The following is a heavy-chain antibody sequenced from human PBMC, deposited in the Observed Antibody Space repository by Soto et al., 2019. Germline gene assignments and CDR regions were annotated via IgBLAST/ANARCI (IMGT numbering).Heavy chain of an antibody. CDR3: SRVDGSTYYGFDV. CDR1: GGSMSNYY. V-gene: IGHV4-34*01. J-gene: IGHJ6*02. D-gene: IGHD3-10*01. Sequence: PSGTLSLTCALQGGSMSNYYWNWFRQPPGKGLEWIGEIDHRGLSNYNLSLKSRVVMSIDTSRNQFSLKLFSLTAADTAVYYCSRVDGSTYYGFDVWAQGATVTVSS. CDR2: IDHRGLS.